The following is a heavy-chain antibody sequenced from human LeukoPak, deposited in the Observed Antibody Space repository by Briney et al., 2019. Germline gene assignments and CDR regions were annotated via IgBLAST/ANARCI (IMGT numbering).Heavy chain of an antibody. J-gene: IGHJ4*02. V-gene: IGHV3-23*01. CDR3: AKFYDILTGYFDY. D-gene: IGHD3-9*01. CDR2: ISGGNGNT. Sequence: ETLSLTCAVSGGSISSSNWWSWVRQSPGKGLEWVSAISGGNGNTYYAYYADSVRGRFTISRDSSKNTLYLQMNSLRAEDTAVYYCAKFYDILTGYFDYWGQGTLVTVSS. CDR1: GGSISSSN.